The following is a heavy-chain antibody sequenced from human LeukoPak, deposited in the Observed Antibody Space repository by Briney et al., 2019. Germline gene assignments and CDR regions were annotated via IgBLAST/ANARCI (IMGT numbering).Heavy chain of an antibody. J-gene: IGHJ4*02. V-gene: IGHV4-59*08. CDR1: GGSISSYY. CDR2: IYHSGST. Sequence: PSETLSLTCNVSGGSISSYYWSWIRQPPGKGLEWIGHIYHSGSTMYNPSLKSRVTISIDTSKNQFSLKLSSVTAADTAVYHCAGGVRYYFDYWGQGTLVTVSS. CDR3: AGGVRYYFDY.